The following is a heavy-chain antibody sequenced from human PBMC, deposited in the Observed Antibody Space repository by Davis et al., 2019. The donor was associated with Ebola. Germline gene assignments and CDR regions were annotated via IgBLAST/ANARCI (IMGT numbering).Heavy chain of an antibody. CDR1: GGSFSGYY. J-gene: IGHJ6*02. D-gene: IGHD1-1*01. CDR2: INHSGST. CDR3: ARGYNWNDGHYYGMDV. V-gene: IGHV4-34*01. Sequence: GSLRLSCAVYGGSFSGYYWSWIRQPPGKGLEWIGEINHSGSTNYNPSLKSRVTISVDTSKNQFSLKLSSVTAADTAVYYCARGYNWNDGHYYGMDVWGQGTTVTVSS.